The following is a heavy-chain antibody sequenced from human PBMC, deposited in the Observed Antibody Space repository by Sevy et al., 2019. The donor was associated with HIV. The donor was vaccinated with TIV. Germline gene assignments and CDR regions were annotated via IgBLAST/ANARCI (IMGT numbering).Heavy chain of an antibody. J-gene: IGHJ4*02. D-gene: IGHD3-22*01. CDR1: GFTFNNAW. Sequence: GGSLRLSCAVSGFTFNNAWMNWVPQAPGTGLQWVGLIKSKIDGETTDYAAPVKGRFTISRDDSKNTLYLQMNSLKIEDTAVYYCATAPGYYDSAPFDYWGPGTLVTVSS. CDR3: ATAPGYYDSAPFDY. V-gene: IGHV3-15*01. CDR2: IKSKIDGETT.